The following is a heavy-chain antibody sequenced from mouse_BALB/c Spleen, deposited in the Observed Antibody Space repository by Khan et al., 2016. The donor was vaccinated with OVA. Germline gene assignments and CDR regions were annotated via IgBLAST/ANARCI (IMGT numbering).Heavy chain of an antibody. CDR2: ISYSGST. CDR3: ARGNYYGYAMDY. J-gene: IGHJ4*01. Sequence: EVPLQESGPGLVKPSQSLSLTCTVTGYSITSNYAWNWIRQFPGNKLEWMGYISYSGSTNYTPSLQSRISITRDTSKNQFFLQLNSVTTEDTATYYCARGNYYGYAMDYWGQGTSITVSS. V-gene: IGHV3-2*02. CDR1: GYSITSNYA. D-gene: IGHD1-1*01.